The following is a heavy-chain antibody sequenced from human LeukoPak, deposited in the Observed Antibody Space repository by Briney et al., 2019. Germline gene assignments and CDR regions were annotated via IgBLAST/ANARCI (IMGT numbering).Heavy chain of an antibody. CDR1: GFTFSSYG. V-gene: IGHV3-30*02. J-gene: IGHJ4*02. Sequence: GGSLRLSCAASGFTFSSYGMHWVRQAPGKGLEWVAVIWYDGSNKYYADSVKGRFTISRDNSKNTLYLQMNSLGAEDTAVYYCAKVPNRGYGGYDYFDYWGQGTLVTVSS. D-gene: IGHD5-12*01. CDR3: AKVPNRGYGGYDYFDY. CDR2: IWYDGSNK.